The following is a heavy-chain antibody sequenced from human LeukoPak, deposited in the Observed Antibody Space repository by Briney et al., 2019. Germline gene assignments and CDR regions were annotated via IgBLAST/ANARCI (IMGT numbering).Heavy chain of an antibody. CDR2: IYTSGST. CDR3: ARGSRVRYGSGFEY. V-gene: IGHV4-4*07. Sequence: SETLSLTCTVSGGSISSYYWSWIRQPAGKGLEWIGHIYTSGSTKYNPSLKSRVTISVDTSKNQFSLKLSSVTAADTAVYYCARGSRVRYGSGFEYWGQGTLVTVSS. J-gene: IGHJ4*02. D-gene: IGHD3-10*01. CDR1: GGSISSYY.